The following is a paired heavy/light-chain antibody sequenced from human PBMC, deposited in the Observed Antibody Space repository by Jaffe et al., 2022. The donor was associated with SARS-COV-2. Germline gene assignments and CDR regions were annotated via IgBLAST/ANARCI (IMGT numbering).Light chain of an antibody. J-gene: IGKJ4*01. CDR2: AAS. Sequence: DIQMTQSPSSVSASVGDRVSITCRASQGINSFLAWYQQKPGKAPNLLIYAASSLQSGVPSRFSGSGSGTDFTLTISSLQPEDFATYFCQQANSFPLTFGGGTKVELK. CDR1: QGINSF. CDR3: QQANSFPLT. V-gene: IGKV1-12*01.
Heavy chain of an antibody. CDR2: ISDNAGVT. Sequence: EVQLVESGGGLAQPGGSLRLSCAASELTLDNYAMTWVRQAPGKGLEWVSAISDNAGVTYYADSVKGRFTISRDNSKATLYLQMNSLRAEDTAVYFCARDRLPGGYYYMDVWGKGTTVTVSS. D-gene: IGHD1-1*01. CDR1: ELTLDNYA. CDR3: ARDRLPGGYYYMDV. J-gene: IGHJ6*03. V-gene: IGHV3-23*04.